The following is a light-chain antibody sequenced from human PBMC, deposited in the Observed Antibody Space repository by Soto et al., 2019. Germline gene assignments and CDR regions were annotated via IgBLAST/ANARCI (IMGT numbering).Light chain of an antibody. CDR3: QQYNNWPRT. Sequence: EIVMTQSPATLSVSPGERVTLSCRASQSVSTYLAWFQQKPGQAPRLLIYGASTRATAFPARFSGSGSGTDFTLTISSLQSEDFAVYYCQQYNNWPRTFGQGTKVDIK. J-gene: IGKJ1*01. CDR2: GAS. V-gene: IGKV3-15*01. CDR1: QSVSTY.